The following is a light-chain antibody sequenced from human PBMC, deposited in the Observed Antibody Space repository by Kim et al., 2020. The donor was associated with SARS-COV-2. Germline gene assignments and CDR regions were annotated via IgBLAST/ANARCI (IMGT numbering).Light chain of an antibody. V-gene: IGLV4-60*03. Sequence: QPVLTQSSSASASPGSSVKLTCTLSSGHSSYIIAWHQQQPGKAPRFLMNLEGSGSYNKGSGVPDRFSGSSSGADRYLTIANLQSEDEAGYYCETWDSNTQVFGGGTQLTVL. J-gene: IGLJ3*02. CDR1: SGHSSYI. CDR3: ETWDSNTQV. CDR2: LEGSGSY.